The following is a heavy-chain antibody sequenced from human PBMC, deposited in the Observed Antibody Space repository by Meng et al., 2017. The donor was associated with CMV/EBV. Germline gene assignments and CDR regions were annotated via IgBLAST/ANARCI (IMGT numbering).Heavy chain of an antibody. CDR2: IVVGSGNP. CDR3: AADGDFWSGYNWFDP. J-gene: IGHJ5*02. CDR1: GFTFTSSA. V-gene: IGHV1-58*01. Sequence: SVKVSCKASGFTFTSSAVQWVRQARRQRLEWIGWIVVGSGNPNYAQKFQERVTITRDMSTSTAYMELSSLRSEDTAVYYCAADGDFWSGYNWFDPWGQGTLVTVSS. D-gene: IGHD3-3*01.